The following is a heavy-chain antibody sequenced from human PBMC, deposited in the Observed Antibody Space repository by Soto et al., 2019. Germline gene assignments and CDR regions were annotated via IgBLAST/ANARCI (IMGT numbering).Heavy chain of an antibody. CDR2: ISGSGGST. J-gene: IGHJ4*02. Sequence: EVQLLESGGGLVQPGGSLRLSCAASGFTFSSDAMSWVRQAPGKGLEWVSAISGSGGSTYYADSVKGRFTISRDNSKNTLYLQMNSLRVEDTAVYYCAKVNGYSSGWFDYWGQGTLVTVSS. CDR3: AKVNGYSSGWFDY. V-gene: IGHV3-23*01. D-gene: IGHD6-19*01. CDR1: GFTFSSDA.